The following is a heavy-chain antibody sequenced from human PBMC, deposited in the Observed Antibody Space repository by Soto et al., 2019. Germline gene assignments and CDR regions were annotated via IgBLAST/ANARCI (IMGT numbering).Heavy chain of an antibody. CDR1: GFSLSTTAVG. D-gene: IGHD1-1*01. Sequence: QITLKESGPTLVKPTQTLTLTCTFSGFSLSTTAVGVGWIRQPPGKALECLAVIYWDDDKRYRPSLKTRLSITKDTSKNQVVPTMTNMDPVDTATYYCARYVAGTTGSAFDMWGQGTMVAVSS. CDR3: ARYVAGTTGSAFDM. J-gene: IGHJ3*02. CDR2: IYWDDDK. V-gene: IGHV2-5*02.